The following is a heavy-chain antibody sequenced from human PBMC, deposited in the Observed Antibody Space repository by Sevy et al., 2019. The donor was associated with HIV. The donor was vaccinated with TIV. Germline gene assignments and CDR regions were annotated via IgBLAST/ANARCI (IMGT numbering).Heavy chain of an antibody. CDR1: GFTFSTYD. D-gene: IGHD3-16*01. V-gene: IGHV3-30*18. J-gene: IGHJ6*02. CDR2: ISHDGSYR. CDR3: AKNRPPGGSYFSRHGMDV. Sequence: GESLKISCAASGFTFSTYDMHWVRQAPGKGLEWVAIISHDGSYRYYADSVRGRFSMSRDSSKNTLYLQMSGLSIEDTAGYYCAKNRPPGGSYFSRHGMDVWGRGTTVTVSS.